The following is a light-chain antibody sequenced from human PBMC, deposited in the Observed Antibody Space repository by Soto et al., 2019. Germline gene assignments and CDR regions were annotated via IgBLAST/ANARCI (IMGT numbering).Light chain of an antibody. V-gene: IGKV1-5*01. J-gene: IGKJ2*01. CDR1: QSVSWW. CDR3: QQYNGDSYT. CDR2: DAS. Sequence: DIQMTQSPSTLSVPVGDRVTITCRASQSVSWWLAWYQQRPGKGPKLLIYDASSLQSGVPSRFRGSGSGTEFTLTISSLKPEDFETYYCQQYNGDSYTFGQGTRLE.